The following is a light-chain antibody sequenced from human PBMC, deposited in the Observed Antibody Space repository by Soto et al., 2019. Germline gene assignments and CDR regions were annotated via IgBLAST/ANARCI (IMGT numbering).Light chain of an antibody. J-gene: IGLJ2*01. CDR2: EVS. V-gene: IGLV2-14*01. Sequence: QSALTQPASVSGSPGQSITISCTGTSSDFGGYNYVSWYQQHPGKAPKLLIYEVSNRPSRVSNRFSGSKSGNTAYLTISGRQAEDEADYYCSSYTTSPTVVFGGGTTLTVL. CDR1: SSDFGGYNY. CDR3: SSYTTSPTVV.